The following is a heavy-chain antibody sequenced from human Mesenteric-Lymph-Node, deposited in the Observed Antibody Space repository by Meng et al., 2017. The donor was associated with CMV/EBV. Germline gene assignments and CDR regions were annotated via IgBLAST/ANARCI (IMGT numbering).Heavy chain of an antibody. D-gene: IGHD2-2*01. V-gene: IGHV3-21*01. CDR2: ISASSEYI. CDR3: ARGLDCSTTFCYGRSGVINWFDP. CDR1: YT. J-gene: IGHJ5*02. Sequence: YTMNWVRQAPGKGLEWVSSISASSEYIFYADSMKGRFTISRDNARNALYLQMNSLRAEDTAVYYCARGLDCSTTFCYGRSGVINWFDPWGQGTLVTVSS.